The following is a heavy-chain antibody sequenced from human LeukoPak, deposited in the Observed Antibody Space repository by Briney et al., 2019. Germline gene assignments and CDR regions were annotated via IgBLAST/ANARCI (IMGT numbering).Heavy chain of an antibody. CDR2: ISGSGGST. V-gene: IGHV3-23*01. CDR3: AAVGYYYDSSGHAFDI. CDR1: GFTFSSYA. D-gene: IGHD3-22*01. Sequence: GGSLRLSCAASGFTFSSYAMSWVRQAPGKGLEWVSAISGSGGSTYYADSVKGRFTISRDNSKNTLYLQMNSLRAEDTAVYYCAAVGYYYDSSGHAFDIWGQGTMVTVSS. J-gene: IGHJ3*02.